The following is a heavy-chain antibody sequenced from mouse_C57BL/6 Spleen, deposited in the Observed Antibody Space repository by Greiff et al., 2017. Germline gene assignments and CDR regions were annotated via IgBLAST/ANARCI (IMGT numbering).Heavy chain of an antibody. CDR3: ARNHYGSSFYAMDY. V-gene: IGHV5-17*01. J-gene: IGHJ4*01. CDR2: ISSGSSTI. Sequence: EVQGVESGGGLVKPGGSLKLSCAASGFTFSDYGMHWVRQAPEKGLEWVAYISSGSSTIYYADTVKGRFTISRDNARNTLFLQMTSLRSEDTAMYYCARNHYGSSFYAMDYWGQGTSVTVSS. D-gene: IGHD1-1*01. CDR1: GFTFSDYG.